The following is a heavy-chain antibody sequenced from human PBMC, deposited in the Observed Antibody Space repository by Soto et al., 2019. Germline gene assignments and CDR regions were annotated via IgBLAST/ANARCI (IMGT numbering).Heavy chain of an antibody. V-gene: IGHV4-31*03. CDR3: ARAGNYVNVYGMDV. CDR1: GGSISSGGYY. D-gene: IGHD3-10*02. CDR2: IYYSGTT. J-gene: IGHJ6*02. Sequence: QAQLQESGPGLVKPSQTLSLTCTVSGGSISSGGYYWSWIRQHPGKGLEWIGYIYYSGTTYYNPSLKSRVTISVDTSKNQFSLKLSSVTAADTAVYYCARAGNYVNVYGMDVWGQGTTVTVSS.